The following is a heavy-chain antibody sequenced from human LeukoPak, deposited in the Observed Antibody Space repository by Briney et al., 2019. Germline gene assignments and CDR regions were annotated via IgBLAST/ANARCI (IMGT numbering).Heavy chain of an antibody. V-gene: IGHV3-23*01. J-gene: IGHJ4*02. CDR2: ISGSGGST. CDR3: AKDPSQGCSSTSCYSY. D-gene: IGHD2-2*01. Sequence: QTGGSLRLSCAASGFTFSSYGMSWVRQAPGKGLEWVSAISGSGGSTYYADSVKGRFTISRDNSKNTLYLQMNSLRAEDTAVYYCAKDPSQGCSSTSCYSYWGQGTLVTVSS. CDR1: GFTFSSYG.